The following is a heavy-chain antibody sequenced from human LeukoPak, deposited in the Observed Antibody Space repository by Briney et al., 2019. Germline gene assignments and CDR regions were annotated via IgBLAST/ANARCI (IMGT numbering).Heavy chain of an antibody. CDR1: GFTFSRYS. CDR2: IHSSGGTI. V-gene: IGHV3-48*04. D-gene: IGHD1-1*01. CDR3: ARKLTGTTYFDC. Sequence: PGGSLRLSCAASGFTFSRYSMNWVRQAPGKGLEWVSYIHSSGGTIYYADSVKGRFTISRDSAKNSVYLRMNSLRAEDTALYYCARKLTGTTYFDCWGQGILVTVSS. J-gene: IGHJ4*02.